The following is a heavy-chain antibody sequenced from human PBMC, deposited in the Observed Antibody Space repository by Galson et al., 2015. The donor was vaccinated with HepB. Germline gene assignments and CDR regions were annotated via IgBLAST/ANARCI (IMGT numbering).Heavy chain of an antibody. J-gene: IGHJ4*02. D-gene: IGHD3-9*01. Sequence: LRLSCAASGFIFSNSGMHWVRQAPGKGLEWVACISYDGNEKYYAHSVKGRFTVSRDNSKKTLYLEMNSLRPDDTALYYCTTGKPPISLADTAGDFESWGQGTLVTVSS. V-gene: IGHV3-30*03. CDR1: GFIFSNSG. CDR3: TTGKPPISLADTAGDFES. CDR2: ISYDGNEK.